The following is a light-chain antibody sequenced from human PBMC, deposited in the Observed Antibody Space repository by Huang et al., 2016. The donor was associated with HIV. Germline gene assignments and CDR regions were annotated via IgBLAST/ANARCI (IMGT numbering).Light chain of an antibody. CDR1: QGIGND. Sequence: IQMTQSPSSLSASVGDRVTVTCRASQGIGNDLGWYQQKPGKAPKLLIYAASSLQSGVPSRFSGSGSGTDFTLTISSLQPEDFATYYCLQDYNYPRTFGQGTKVEIK. J-gene: IGKJ1*01. CDR3: LQDYNYPRT. CDR2: AAS. V-gene: IGKV1-6*01.